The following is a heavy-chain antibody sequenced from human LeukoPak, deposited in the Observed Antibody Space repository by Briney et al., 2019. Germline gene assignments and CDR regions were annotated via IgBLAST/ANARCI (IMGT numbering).Heavy chain of an antibody. CDR2: INHSGST. CDR1: GGSFSGYY. CDR3: ASDGITIFGVVIIRGFDP. J-gene: IGHJ5*02. V-gene: IGHV4-34*01. D-gene: IGHD3-3*01. Sequence: SETLSLTCAVYGGSFSGYYWSWIRQPPGKGLEWIGEINHSGSTNYNPSLKSRVTISVDTSKNQFSLKLSSVTAADTAVYYCASDGITIFGVVIIRGFDPWGQGTLVTVSS.